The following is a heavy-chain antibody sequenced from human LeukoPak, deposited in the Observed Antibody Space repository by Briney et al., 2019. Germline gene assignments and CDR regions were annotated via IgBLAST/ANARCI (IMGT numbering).Heavy chain of an antibody. CDR2: ISYDGSSK. Sequence: GGSLRLSSAASGFTFSSYGMHWARQAPGKGLEWVAVISYDGSSKYYADSVKGRFTISRDNSKSTLYLQLSSLRAEDTAVYYCVKGSEAYCDSKSDYWGQGTLVTVSS. CDR1: GFTFSSYG. J-gene: IGHJ4*02. D-gene: IGHD3-22*01. V-gene: IGHV3-30*18. CDR3: VKGSEAYCDSKSDY.